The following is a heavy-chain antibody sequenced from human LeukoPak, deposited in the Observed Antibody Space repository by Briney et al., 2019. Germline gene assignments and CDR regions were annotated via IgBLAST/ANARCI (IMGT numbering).Heavy chain of an antibody. J-gene: IGHJ4*02. V-gene: IGHV1-18*01. CDR2: ISAYNGKT. D-gene: IGHD3-22*01. Sequence: ASVKVSCKTSGYIFTTYGVGWVRQAPGQGLEWMGWISAYNGKTKYAQKLQGRVTMTTDTSTSTAYMELRSLRSDDTAVYYCARDPLYYHSDTSGYSTFFDYWGQGTLVTVSS. CDR1: GYIFTTYG. CDR3: ARDPLYYHSDTSGYSTFFDY.